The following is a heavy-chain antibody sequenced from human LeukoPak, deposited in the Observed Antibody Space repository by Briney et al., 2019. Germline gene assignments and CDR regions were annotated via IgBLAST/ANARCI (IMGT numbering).Heavy chain of an antibody. D-gene: IGHD6-13*01. CDR1: GGSFSGYY. J-gene: IGHJ4*02. Sequence: SETLSLTCAVYGGSFSGYYWSWIRQPPGKGLEWIGEINDSGSTKYSPSLKSRVTVSVDTSKNQFSLKLSSVTAADTAVYYCARGYSSSWYTPPGYWGQGTLVTVSS. V-gene: IGHV4-34*01. CDR3: ARGYSSSWYTPPGY. CDR2: INDSGST.